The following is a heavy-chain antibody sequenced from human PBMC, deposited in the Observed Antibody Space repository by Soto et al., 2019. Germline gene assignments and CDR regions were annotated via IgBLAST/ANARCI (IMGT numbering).Heavy chain of an antibody. CDR3: ARVGFSRYCSSTSCHRDFDY. CDR2: IYYSGST. J-gene: IGHJ4*02. CDR1: GGSVSSGSYY. Sequence: SETLSLTCTVSGGSVSSGSYYWIWIRQPPGKGLEWIGYIYYSGSTNYNPSLKSRVTISVDTSKNQFSLKLSSVTAADTAVYYCARVGFSRYCSSTSCHRDFDYWGQGTLVTVSS. V-gene: IGHV4-61*01. D-gene: IGHD2-2*01.